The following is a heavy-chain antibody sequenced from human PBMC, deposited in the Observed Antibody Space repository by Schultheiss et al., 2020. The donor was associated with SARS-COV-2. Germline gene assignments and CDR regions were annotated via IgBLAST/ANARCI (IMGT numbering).Heavy chain of an antibody. CDR1: GGSISSGDYY. CDR2: IYYSGST. J-gene: IGHJ4*02. Sequence: SETLSLTCTVSGGSISSGDYYWSWIRQHPGKGLEWIGYIYYSGSTNYNPSLKSRVTISVDTSKNQFSLKLSSVTAADTAVYYCARARDTGSYYVWGPGTLVTVSS. D-gene: IGHD1-26*01. V-gene: IGHV4-61*08. CDR3: ARARDTGSYYV.